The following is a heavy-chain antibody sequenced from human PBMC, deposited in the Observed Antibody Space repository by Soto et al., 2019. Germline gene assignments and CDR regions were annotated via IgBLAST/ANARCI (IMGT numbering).Heavy chain of an antibody. Sequence: SQTLSLTYAISVDSVSSKSLAWNWIRQSPSRGLEWLGRTYYRSKWYNDYAITVQSRITINPDTSKNQFSLQLTSVTPEDTAVYYCARNWGLDYWGQGTPVTVSS. CDR2: TYYRSKWYN. CDR1: VDSVSSKSLA. V-gene: IGHV6-1*01. CDR3: ARNWGLDY. J-gene: IGHJ4*02. D-gene: IGHD7-27*01.